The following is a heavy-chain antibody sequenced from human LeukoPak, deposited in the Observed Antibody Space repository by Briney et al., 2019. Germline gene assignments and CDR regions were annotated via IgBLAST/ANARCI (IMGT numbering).Heavy chain of an antibody. CDR3: ARGVGVEVVPAAIPVFDAFDI. J-gene: IGHJ3*02. CDR2: IYYSGST. CDR1: GGSISSYY. V-gene: IGHV4-59*01. D-gene: IGHD2-2*02. Sequence: PSETLSLTCTVSGGSISSYYWSWIRQPPGKGLEWTGYIYYSGSTNYNPSLKSRVTISVDTSKNQFSLKLSSVTAADTAVYYCARGVGVEVVPAAIPVFDAFDIWGQGTMVTVSS.